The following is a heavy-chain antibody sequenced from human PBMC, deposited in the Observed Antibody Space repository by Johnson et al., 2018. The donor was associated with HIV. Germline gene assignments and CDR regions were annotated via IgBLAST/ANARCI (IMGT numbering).Heavy chain of an antibody. V-gene: IGHV3-30-3*01. D-gene: IGHD2-15*01. J-gene: IGHJ3*02. CDR3: AKDGGGFFTAFDI. Sequence: VQLVESGGGLVQPGGSLRLSCAASGFTFSSYAMHWVRQAPGKGLEWVAVISYDGSNKYYADSVKGRFTISRDNSKNTLYLQMNSLRAEDTAVYYCAKDGGGFFTAFDIWGQGTMVTVSS. CDR1: GFTFSSYA. CDR2: ISYDGSNK.